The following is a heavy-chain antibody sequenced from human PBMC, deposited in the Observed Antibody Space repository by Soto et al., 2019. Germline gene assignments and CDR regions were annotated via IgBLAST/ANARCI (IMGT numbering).Heavy chain of an antibody. CDR1: GFTFSSYA. J-gene: IGHJ4*02. D-gene: IGHD2-21*02. CDR3: AKEDCGWDGGTMCNFDY. Sequence: GVSLRLSCAASGFTFSSYAMSWVRQAPGKGLEWVSAISGSDGSTYYADSVKGRFTISRDNSKNTLYLQMNSLRAEDTAVYYCAKEDCGWDGGTMCNFDYCGQGTLVTVSS. V-gene: IGHV3-23*01. CDR2: ISGSDGST.